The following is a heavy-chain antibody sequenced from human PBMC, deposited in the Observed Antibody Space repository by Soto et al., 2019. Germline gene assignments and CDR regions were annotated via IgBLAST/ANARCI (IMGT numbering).Heavy chain of an antibody. CDR2: INAGNGNT. CDR3: AREDPWTDVDTAMAFDD. CDR1: GYTFTSYA. V-gene: IGHV1-3*01. D-gene: IGHD5-18*01. J-gene: IGHJ4*02. Sequence: ASVKVSCKASGYTFTSYAMHWVRQAPGQRLEWMGWINAGNGNTKYSQKFQGRVTITRDTSASTAYMELSSLRSEDTAVYYCAREDPWTDVDTAMAFDDWGQGTLVTVSS.